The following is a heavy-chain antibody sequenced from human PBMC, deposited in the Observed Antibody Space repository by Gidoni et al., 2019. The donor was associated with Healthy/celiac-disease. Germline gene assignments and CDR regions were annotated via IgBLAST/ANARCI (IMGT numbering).Heavy chain of an antibody. J-gene: IGHJ4*02. V-gene: IGHV3-7*01. CDR1: GFTFSSYR. CDR3: AREPFAAPWDY. CDR2: MRPDGTEE. D-gene: IGHD3-16*01. Sequence: EVQLVESGGGLVQPGGSLSLSCAASGFTFSSYRMVWVRQAPGRGLVWVANMRPDGTEEYYVGSVKGRFTISRDNAENSLYLQMNSLRVEDTAIYYCAREPFAAPWDYWGQGTLVTVSS.